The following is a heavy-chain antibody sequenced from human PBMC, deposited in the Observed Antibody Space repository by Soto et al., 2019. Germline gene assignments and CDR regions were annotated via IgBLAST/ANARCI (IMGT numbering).Heavy chain of an antibody. CDR2: LHSSGST. V-gene: IGHV4-39*01. D-gene: IGHD5-18*01. CDR3: ATAYTYAKVWRFNP. J-gene: IGHJ5*02. CDR1: GVSIASSPYH. Sequence: SETLSLTCTVSGVSIASSPYHWAWIRQPPGEALEFIGRLHSSGSTYYNPSLKSRVIISVDTSKNQFSLKLTSVTAADTAIYYFATAYTYAKVWRFNPWGQGALVTVSS.